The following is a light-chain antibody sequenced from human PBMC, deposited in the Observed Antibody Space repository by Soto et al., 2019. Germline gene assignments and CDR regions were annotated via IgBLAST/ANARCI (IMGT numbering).Light chain of an antibody. V-gene: IGKV1-9*01. Sequence: DIQLTQSPSFLSASVGDRVPITCRASQGISSYLAWYQQKPGKVPKLLIYAASILQSGVPSRFSGSGSGTDFTLTISSLQPEDFATYYCLLDFRYFWAFGQGTKVDIK. CDR3: LLDFRYFWA. J-gene: IGKJ1*01. CDR2: AAS. CDR1: QGISSY.